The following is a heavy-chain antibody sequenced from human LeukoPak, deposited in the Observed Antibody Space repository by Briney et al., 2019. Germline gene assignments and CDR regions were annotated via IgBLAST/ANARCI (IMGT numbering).Heavy chain of an antibody. Sequence: SVKVSCKASGGTFSSYAISWVRQALGQGLEWMGRIIPIFGTANYAQKFQGRVTITTDESTSTAYMELSSLRSEDTAVYYCARSEQLQYYFDYWGQGTLVTVSS. J-gene: IGHJ4*02. CDR3: ARSEQLQYYFDY. D-gene: IGHD6-6*01. CDR1: GGTFSSYA. CDR2: IIPIFGTA. V-gene: IGHV1-69*05.